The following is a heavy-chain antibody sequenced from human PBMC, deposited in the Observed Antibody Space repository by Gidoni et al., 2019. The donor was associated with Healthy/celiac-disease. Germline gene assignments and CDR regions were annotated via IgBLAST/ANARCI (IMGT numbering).Heavy chain of an antibody. CDR1: GGSFSGYY. CDR2: INHSGST. CDR3: ARGPTSMVRGVISHYMDV. D-gene: IGHD3-10*01. Sequence: QVQLQQWGAGLLKPSETLSLTCAVYGGSFSGYYWNWIRQPPGKGLEWIGEINHSGSTNYNPSLKSCVTISVDTSKNQFSLKLSSVTAADTAVYYCARGPTSMVRGVISHYMDVWGKGTTVTVSS. V-gene: IGHV4-34*01. J-gene: IGHJ6*03.